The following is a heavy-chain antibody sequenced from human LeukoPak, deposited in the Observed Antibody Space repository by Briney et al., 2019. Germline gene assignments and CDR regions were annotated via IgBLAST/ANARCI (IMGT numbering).Heavy chain of an antibody. CDR2: IYPGDSDT. V-gene: IGHV5-51*01. J-gene: IGHJ4*02. CDR3: ARRGDSSGYYLPFDY. D-gene: IGHD3-22*01. Sequence: ESLKISCKGSGYSFTSYWIGWVRQMPGKGLEWMGIIYPGDSDTRYSPSFQGQVTISADKSISTAYLQWSSLKASDTAMYYCARRGDSSGYYLPFDYWGQGTLVTVSS. CDR1: GYSFTSYW.